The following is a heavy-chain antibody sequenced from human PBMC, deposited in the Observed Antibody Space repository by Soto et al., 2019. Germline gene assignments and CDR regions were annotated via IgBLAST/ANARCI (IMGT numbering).Heavy chain of an antibody. CDR3: ATQESHWNDHFAY. D-gene: IGHD1-1*01. V-gene: IGHV3-30*03. J-gene: IGHJ4*02. CDR1: GFSFSSYG. CDR2: ISYDGTDE. Sequence: QVQLVESGGGVVQPGRSLRLSCAASGFSFSSYGMHWVRQAPGEGLEWVAMISYDGTDEYYADSVKGRFTIARDNSKNAVYLTMNSLSAEDTAVYYCATQESHWNDHFAYWGQGTLVTVSS.